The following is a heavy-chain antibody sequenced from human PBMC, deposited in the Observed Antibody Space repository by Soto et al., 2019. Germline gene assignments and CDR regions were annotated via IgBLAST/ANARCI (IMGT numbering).Heavy chain of an antibody. J-gene: IGHJ4*02. V-gene: IGHV4-38-2*01. CDR2: VFHSGRA. CDR3: ATFRRYCTTGNCAADW. Sequence: SETLSLTCAVSGYFIASGFHWGWIRQPPGKGLEWVGNVFHSGRASYNPSLKSRVTMWVDTSKNQSSMNLKSVTAADTAIYYSATFRRYCTTGNCAADWWGQGTLVTVSS. CDR1: GYFIASGFH. D-gene: IGHD2-8*01.